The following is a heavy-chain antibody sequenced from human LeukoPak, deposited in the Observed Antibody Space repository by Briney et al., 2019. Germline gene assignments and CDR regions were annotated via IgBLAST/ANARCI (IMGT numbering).Heavy chain of an antibody. CDR1: GYTFTGYY. V-gene: IGHV1-69*06. CDR3: ARDQGDFWSGNYYYYYYMDV. Sequence: GVSVKVSCKASGYTFTGYYMHWVRQAPGQGLEWMGGIIPIFGTANYAQKFQGRVTITADKSTSTAYMELSSLRSEDTAVYYCARDQGDFWSGNYYYYYYMDVWGKGATVTVSS. CDR2: IIPIFGTA. J-gene: IGHJ6*03. D-gene: IGHD3-3*01.